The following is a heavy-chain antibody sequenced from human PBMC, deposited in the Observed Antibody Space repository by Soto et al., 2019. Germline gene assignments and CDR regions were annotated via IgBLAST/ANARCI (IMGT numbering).Heavy chain of an antibody. V-gene: IGHV1-2*04. CDR1: GYTFTGYY. D-gene: IGHD2-2*01. Sequence: ASVKVSCKASGYTFTGYYMHWVRQAPGQGLEWLGWINPNSGGTNYAQKFQGWVTMTRDTSIITAYMELSRLRSGDTALYYCARERSTAMYYYYGMDVWGQGTTVTVSS. CDR3: ARERSTAMYYYYGMDV. J-gene: IGHJ6*02. CDR2: INPNSGGT.